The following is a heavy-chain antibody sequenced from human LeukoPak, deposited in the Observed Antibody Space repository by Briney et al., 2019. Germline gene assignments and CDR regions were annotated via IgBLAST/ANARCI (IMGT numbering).Heavy chain of an antibody. CDR2: IYYSGST. V-gene: IGHV4-39*07. CDR1: GGSISTSGYY. Sequence: PSETLSLTCTVSGGSISTSGYYWGWIRQPPGKGMEWIGNIYYSGSTYYNPSLKSRVTISVDMSKNQFSLKLTSVTAADTAVYYCARDGGDYDTGNWFDPWGQGTLVTVSS. CDR3: ARDGGDYDTGNWFDP. D-gene: IGHD4-17*01. J-gene: IGHJ5*02.